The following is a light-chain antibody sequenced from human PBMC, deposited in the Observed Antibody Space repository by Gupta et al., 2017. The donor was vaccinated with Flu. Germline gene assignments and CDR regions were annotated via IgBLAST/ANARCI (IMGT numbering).Light chain of an antibody. CDR1: PSVSSY. V-gene: IGKV3-11*01. CDR3: QQRGNWPYA. J-gene: IGKJ2*01. Sequence: EIVFAQAPATLSFSPGAGATLSCRASPSVSSYLAWYQQKPGQAPRLLIYDASNRATGIPARFSGSGSGTDFTLTISSLEPEDFALYFCQQRGNWPYAFGQGTKLEIK. CDR2: DAS.